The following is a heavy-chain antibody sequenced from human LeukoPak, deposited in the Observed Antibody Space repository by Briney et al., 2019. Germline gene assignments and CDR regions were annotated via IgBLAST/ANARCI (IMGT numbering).Heavy chain of an antibody. CDR1: GYTFTDYY. D-gene: IGHD4-23*01. CDR2: INPSGGST. CDR3: ARDWGDGGDPYFDY. J-gene: IGHJ4*02. Sequence: GASVKVSCKTSGYTFTDYYIHWVRQAPGQGLEWMGIINPSGGSTSYAQKFQGRVTMTRDMSTSTVYMELSSLRSEDTAVYYCARDWGDGGDPYFDYWGQGTLVTVSS. V-gene: IGHV1-46*01.